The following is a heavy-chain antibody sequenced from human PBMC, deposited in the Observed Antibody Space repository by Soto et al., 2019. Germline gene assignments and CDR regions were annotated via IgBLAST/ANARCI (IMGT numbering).Heavy chain of an antibody. Sequence: SETLSLTCTVSGGSISSYYWSWIRQPPGKGLEWIGYIYYSGSTNYNPSLRSRVTISVDTSKNQFSLKLSSVTAADTAVYYCARHNDFWSGYYSFDDWGQGTLVTVSS. CDR2: IYYSGST. J-gene: IGHJ4*02. D-gene: IGHD3-3*01. CDR1: GGSISSYY. V-gene: IGHV4-59*08. CDR3: ARHNDFWSGYYSFDD.